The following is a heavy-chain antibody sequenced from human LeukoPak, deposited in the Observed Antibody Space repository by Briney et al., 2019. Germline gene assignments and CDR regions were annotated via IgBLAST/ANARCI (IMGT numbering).Heavy chain of an antibody. CDR1: GYTLTELS. Sequence: GASVKVSCKVSGYTLTELSMHRVRQAPGKGLEWMGGFDPEDGETIYAQKFQGRVTMTEDTSTDTAYMELSSLRSEDTAVYYCATTITIFGVASNWFDPWGQGTLVTVSS. CDR2: FDPEDGET. CDR3: ATTITIFGVASNWFDP. J-gene: IGHJ5*02. V-gene: IGHV1-24*01. D-gene: IGHD3-3*01.